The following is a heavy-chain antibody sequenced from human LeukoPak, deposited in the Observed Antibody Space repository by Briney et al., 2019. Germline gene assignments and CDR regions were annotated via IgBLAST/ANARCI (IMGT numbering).Heavy chain of an antibody. J-gene: IGHJ3*02. CDR1: GVSISSSYSY. D-gene: IGHD3-3*01. V-gene: IGHV4-39*01. Sequence: SETLSLTCTVSGVSISSSYSYWGWIRQPPGMGLEWIGSIYYTGNTYYNASLKSQVSISIDTSKNQFSLKLTSVTAADTAVYFCARGSRLGVVERDAFDIWGQGTMVTVSS. CDR2: IYYTGNT. CDR3: ARGSRLGVVERDAFDI.